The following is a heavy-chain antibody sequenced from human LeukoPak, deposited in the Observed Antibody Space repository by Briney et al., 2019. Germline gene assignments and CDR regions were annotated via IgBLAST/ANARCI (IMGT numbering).Heavy chain of an antibody. CDR2: ITDNGNTT. J-gene: IGHJ4*02. Sequence: PGGSLRLSCVAPGFTFSSYAMNWVRLSPGKGLEWVSAITDNGNTTYYADSVKGRFTISRDNSKSTLYLQMNSLRAEDTAVYYRATLRLSDHFDYWGQGTLVTVSS. D-gene: IGHD2-15*01. CDR3: ATLRLSDHFDY. V-gene: IGHV3-23*01. CDR1: GFTFSSYA.